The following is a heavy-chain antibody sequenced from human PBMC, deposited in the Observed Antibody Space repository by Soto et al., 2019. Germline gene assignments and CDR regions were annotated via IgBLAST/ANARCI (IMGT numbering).Heavy chain of an antibody. J-gene: IGHJ3*02. CDR3: AKDHGDFAFDM. CDR2: TSGNGIKK. CDR1: GFTFSTYA. Sequence: EVQLLESGGTLVQPGGSLRLSCAASGFTFSTYAMSWVRQAPGKGLECVTATSGNGIKKYYADSVKGRFTISRDNSKNTLYLQMGSVRAEDTAVYYCAKDHGDFAFDMWGQGTMVTVSS. D-gene: IGHD4-17*01. V-gene: IGHV3-23*01.